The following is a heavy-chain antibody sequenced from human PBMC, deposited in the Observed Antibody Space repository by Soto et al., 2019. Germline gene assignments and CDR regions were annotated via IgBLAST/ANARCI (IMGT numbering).Heavy chain of an antibody. CDR3: ASRPTGVPI. Sequence: SETLSLSCTVSGGSISNSYWSWIRQSPGKGLEWIGYIYSSGSTNYNPSLKSRVTISVDTSEKQFSLNLNSVTAADTAVYYCASRPTGVPIWGQGTLVTVSS. V-gene: IGHV4-59*12. D-gene: IGHD1-1*01. CDR2: IYSSGST. J-gene: IGHJ4*02. CDR1: GGSISNSY.